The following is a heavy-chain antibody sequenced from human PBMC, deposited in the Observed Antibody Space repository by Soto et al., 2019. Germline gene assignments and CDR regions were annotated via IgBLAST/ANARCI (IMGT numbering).Heavy chain of an antibody. D-gene: IGHD1-20*01. CDR2: IFNSGST. J-gene: IGHJ3*02. V-gene: IGHV4-31*01. Sequence: QVQLQESGPGLVKPSQTLSLTCTVSGGSISSGGYYWSWIRQHPGKGLEWIGYIFNSGSTYYNPSLTTPAHTSVDTSQNPFSLKLSSVTAADTAVYYCASVGISGTLDAFDIWGQRAMVTVSS. CDR3: ASVGISGTLDAFDI. CDR1: GGSISSGGYY.